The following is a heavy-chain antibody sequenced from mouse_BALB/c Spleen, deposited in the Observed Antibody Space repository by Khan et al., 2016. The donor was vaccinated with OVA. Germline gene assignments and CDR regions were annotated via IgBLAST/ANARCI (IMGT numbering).Heavy chain of an antibody. D-gene: IGHD2-1*01. CDR2: INPYNDYT. CDR3: ARRRGYGNYGDAMDD. Sequence: QLQQSGAELVRPGASVPISCKAFGYTFTNHHINWVKQRPGQGLDWIGYINPYNDYTHYHQKFKGKATFHVDKSPRTAYIELTSLPSEYSPVFYCARRRGYGNYGDAMDDWGQGTSVTVSS. J-gene: IGHJ4*01. V-gene: IGHV1S45*01. CDR1: GYTFTNHH.